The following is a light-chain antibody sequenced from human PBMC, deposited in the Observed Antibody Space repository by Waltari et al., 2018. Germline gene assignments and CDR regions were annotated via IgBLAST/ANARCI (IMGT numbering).Light chain of an antibody. Sequence: DIQMTQSPSTLSASVGDRVTINCRASQSISSWLAWYQQKPGKAPKLLIYKASTLESGVPSRFSGSGSGTEFTLTISSLQPDDFATYYCEQYNNYPYTFGQGTRLEIK. CDR3: EQYNNYPYT. J-gene: IGKJ2*01. CDR2: KAS. CDR1: QSISSW. V-gene: IGKV1-5*03.